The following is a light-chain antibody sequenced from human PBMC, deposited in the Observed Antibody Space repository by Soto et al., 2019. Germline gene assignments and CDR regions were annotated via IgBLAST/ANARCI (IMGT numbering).Light chain of an antibody. CDR2: DAS. Sequence: DIQLTQSPSTLSASIGDRVTITCRASQSINRWLAWYKQKPGKAAKLLIYDASSLESGVPSRFSGSGSGTDFTLTITSLQPDDFATYYCQQPRWTFGQGTKVEIK. J-gene: IGKJ1*01. CDR3: QQPRWT. CDR1: QSINRW. V-gene: IGKV1-5*01.